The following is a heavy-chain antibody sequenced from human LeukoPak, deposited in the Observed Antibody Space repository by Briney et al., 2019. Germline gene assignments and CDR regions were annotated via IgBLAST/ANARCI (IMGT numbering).Heavy chain of an antibody. D-gene: IGHD3-10*01. V-gene: IGHV4-4*02. CDR2: IYHSGST. Sequence: PSETLSLTCAVSGDSISSSNWWSWVRQPPGKGLEWIGEIYHSGSTNYNPSLKSRVTISVDTSKNQFSLKLSSVTAADTAVYYCARRGWSTMVRGVIKDSWARKAFDYWGQGTLVTVSS. J-gene: IGHJ4*02. CDR3: ARRGWSTMVRGVIKDSWARKAFDY. CDR1: GDSISSSNW.